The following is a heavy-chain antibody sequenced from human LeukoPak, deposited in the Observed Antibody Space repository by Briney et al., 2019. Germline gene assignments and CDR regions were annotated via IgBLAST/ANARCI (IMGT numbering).Heavy chain of an antibody. V-gene: IGHV1-2*02. CDR2: INPNSGGT. D-gene: IGHD2-2*01. CDR1: GYTFTGYY. Sequence: ASVKVSCTASGYTFTGYYMHWVRQAPGQGLEWMGWINPNSGGTNYAQKFQGRVTMTRDTSISTAYMELSRLRSDDTAVYYCARERGPRIAVVPAAMNYWGQGTLVTVSS. CDR3: ARERGPRIAVVPAAMNY. J-gene: IGHJ4*02.